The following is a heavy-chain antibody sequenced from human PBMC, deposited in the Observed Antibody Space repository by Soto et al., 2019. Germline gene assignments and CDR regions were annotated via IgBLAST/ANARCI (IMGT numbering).Heavy chain of an antibody. CDR2: IIPIFGTP. D-gene: IGHD2-2*01. Sequence: ASVKVSCKPSGGSFTNYAFSWVRQAPGQGLEWMGGIIPIFGTPDYAQNFQGRVTITADESTRTASMELSSLRSDDTAVYYCARERSVGYCITTTCPKPFYYYAMDVWGQGTTVTVSS. J-gene: IGHJ6*02. CDR3: ARERSVGYCITTTCPKPFYYYAMDV. CDR1: GGSFTNYA. V-gene: IGHV1-69*13.